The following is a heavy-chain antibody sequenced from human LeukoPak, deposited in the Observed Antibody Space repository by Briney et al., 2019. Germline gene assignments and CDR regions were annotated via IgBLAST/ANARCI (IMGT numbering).Heavy chain of an antibody. D-gene: IGHD4-17*01. V-gene: IGHV1-18*01. CDR2: ISGNKGDT. CDR3: ARGSYGEVAFDI. Sequence: ASVKVSCKASGHPFTSFGISWVRQAPGQGLEGMGCISGNKGDTIYAQKVQGRVTMTTDRSTSTTHMELRSLRPDDTAVYYCARGSYGEVAFDIWGQRTMVTVSS. J-gene: IGHJ3*02. CDR1: GHPFTSFG.